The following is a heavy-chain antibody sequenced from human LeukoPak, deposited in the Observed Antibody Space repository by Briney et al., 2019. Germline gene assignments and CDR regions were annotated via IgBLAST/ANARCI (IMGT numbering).Heavy chain of an antibody. CDR1: GFTFSKHG. Sequence: GGSLRLSCATSGFTFSKHGMTWVRQAPGKGLEYVSAISDSGDSTYYADSVNGRFTISIDNSKNTLYLQLNSLRSEDTAVYHRATKAGDLCRGGGDCYILDYWGQGALVTVSS. CDR3: ATKAGDLCRGGGDCYILDY. J-gene: IGHJ4*02. V-gene: IGHV3-23*01. CDR2: ISDSGDST. D-gene: IGHD2-21*02.